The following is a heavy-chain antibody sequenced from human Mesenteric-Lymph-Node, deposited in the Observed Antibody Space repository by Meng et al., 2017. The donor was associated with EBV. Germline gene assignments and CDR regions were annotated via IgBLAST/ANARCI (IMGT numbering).Heavy chain of an antibody. D-gene: IGHD4-23*01. CDR1: GYTFSSYG. J-gene: IGHJ4*02. CDR2: ISPYSGYT. V-gene: IGHV1-18*01. CDR3: ARKNDYGGNFYYFDY. Sequence: QCQLVQCGAEVKQPGASVKVSCKASGYTFSSYGISWVRQAPGQGLEWMGWISPYSGYTDYPQRLQDRVTMTTDTSTSTAYMELRSLRSDDTAVYYCARKNDYGGNFYYFDYWGQGTLVTVSS.